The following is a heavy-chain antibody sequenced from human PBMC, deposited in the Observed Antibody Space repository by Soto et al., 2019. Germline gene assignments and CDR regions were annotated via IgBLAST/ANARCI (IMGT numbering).Heavy chain of an antibody. J-gene: IGHJ4*02. V-gene: IGHV3-49*03. CDR2: IRSKAYGGTT. CDR1: GFTFGDYA. Sequence: GGSLRLSCTASGFTFGDYAMSWFRQAPGKGLEWVGFIRSKAYGGTTEYAASVKGRFTISRDDSKSIAYLQMNSLRAEDTAVYYCAKPLRYFDWIRAPFDYWGQGTLVTVSS. D-gene: IGHD3-9*01. CDR3: AKPLRYFDWIRAPFDY.